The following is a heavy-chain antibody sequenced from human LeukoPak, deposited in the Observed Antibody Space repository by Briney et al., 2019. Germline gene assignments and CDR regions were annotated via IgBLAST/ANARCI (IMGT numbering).Heavy chain of an antibody. V-gene: IGHV3-23*01. Sequence: PGGSLRLSCAASGFTFSSYAMSWVRQAPGKGLEWVSGISGGGGNTYYADSVKGRFTISRDNSKNTLYLQMNSLRAEDTAVYYCAKDRRNDYVWGRAAYFDYWGQGTLVTVSS. CDR3: AKDRRNDYVWGRAAYFDY. CDR2: ISGGGGNT. J-gene: IGHJ4*02. D-gene: IGHD3-16*01. CDR1: GFTFSSYA.